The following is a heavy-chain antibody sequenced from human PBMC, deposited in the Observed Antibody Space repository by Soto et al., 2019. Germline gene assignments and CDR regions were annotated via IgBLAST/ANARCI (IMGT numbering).Heavy chain of an antibody. V-gene: IGHV3-7*03. CDR2: IQQDGSEK. CDR1: GFTFSRFW. J-gene: IGHJ4*02. Sequence: GSLRLSCAVSGFTFSRFWMGWVRQAPGSGLEWVANIQQDGSEKYYVDSVKGRFTMSKDNVKNSLYLQMNSLGAEDTAVYYCARVRYGGYSYYFDYWGQGALVTVSS. CDR3: ARVRYGGYSYYFDY. D-gene: IGHD4-17*01.